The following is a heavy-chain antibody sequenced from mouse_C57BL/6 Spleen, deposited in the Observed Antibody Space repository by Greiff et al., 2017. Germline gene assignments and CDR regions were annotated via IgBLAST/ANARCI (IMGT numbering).Heavy chain of an antibody. V-gene: IGHV5-17*01. J-gene: IGHJ4*01. CDR2: ISSGSSTI. D-gene: IGHD2-4*01. Sequence: EVQLVESGGGLVKPGGSLKLSCAASGFTFSDYGMHWFRQAPERGLKWVAYISSGSSTISYADTVKGRFSISRDNAKNTLFLQMTSLRSEDTAMDYCARKGDYGGAMDYWGQGTSVTVSS. CDR3: ARKGDYGGAMDY. CDR1: GFTFSDYG.